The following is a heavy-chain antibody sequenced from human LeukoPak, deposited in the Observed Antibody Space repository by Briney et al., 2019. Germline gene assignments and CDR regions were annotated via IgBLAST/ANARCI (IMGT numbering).Heavy chain of an antibody. CDR2: IWYDGSNK. CDR3: ARDYSPWLDY. CDR1: GFTFSSYG. D-gene: IGHD2-21*01. Sequence: GGSLRLSCAASGFTFSSYGMHWVRQAPGKVLEWVAVIWYDGSNKYYADSVKGRFTISRDNSKNTLYLQMNSLRAEDTAVYYCARDYSPWLDYWGQGTLVTVSS. J-gene: IGHJ4*02. V-gene: IGHV3-33*01.